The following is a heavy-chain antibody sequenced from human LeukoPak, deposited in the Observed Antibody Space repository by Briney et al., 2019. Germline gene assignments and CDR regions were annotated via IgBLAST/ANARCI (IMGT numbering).Heavy chain of an antibody. Sequence: GESLKISCKASGYRFTNYWIGWVRQMPGKGLEWMGIIYPGDSDTKYSPSFQGQVTISADKSISTAYLQWSSLKASDTAMYYCAGHLGSYWDYWGQGTLVTVSS. J-gene: IGHJ4*02. D-gene: IGHD1-26*01. CDR3: AGHLGSYWDY. CDR2: IYPGDSDT. V-gene: IGHV5-51*01. CDR1: GYRFTNYW.